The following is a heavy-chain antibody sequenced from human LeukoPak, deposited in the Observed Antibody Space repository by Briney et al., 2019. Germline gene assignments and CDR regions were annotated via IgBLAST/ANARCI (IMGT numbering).Heavy chain of an antibody. CDR2: IYTGGST. Sequence: PSQTLSLTCTVSGGSISSGSYYWSWIRQPAGKGLEWIGCIYTGGSTNYNPSLKSRVTISVDTSKNQFSLKLSSVTAADTAVYYCARARSGAFDIWGQGTMVTVSS. J-gene: IGHJ3*02. CDR1: GGSISSGSYY. CDR3: ARARSGAFDI. V-gene: IGHV4-61*02.